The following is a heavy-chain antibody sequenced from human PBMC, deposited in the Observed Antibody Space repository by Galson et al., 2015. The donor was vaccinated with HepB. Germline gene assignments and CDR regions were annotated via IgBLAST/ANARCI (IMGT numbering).Heavy chain of an antibody. V-gene: IGHV5-51*01. D-gene: IGHD2-2*01. CDR1: GYSFTSYW. CDR3: ARVVPAALIGY. Sequence: QSGAEVKKPGESLKISCKGFGYSFTSYWIGWVRQMPGKGLEWMGIIFPGDSETRYSPSFQGQVTISADKSITTAYLQWNSLKAADTAVYYCARVVPAALIGYWGQGTLVTVSS. J-gene: IGHJ4*02. CDR2: IFPGDSET.